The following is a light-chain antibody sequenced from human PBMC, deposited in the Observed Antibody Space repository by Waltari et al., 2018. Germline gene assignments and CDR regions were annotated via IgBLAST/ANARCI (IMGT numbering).Light chain of an antibody. J-gene: IGLJ2*01. Sequence: QSVLTQPPSVSAAPGQKVTISCSASNPNIGNNDVSWYQQFPGTAPKLLIYDNDKRPSGIPDRFSGSKSGTSATLGITGLQTGDEADYYCGTWDSSLSDVVFGGGTKLTVL. CDR2: DND. V-gene: IGLV1-51*01. CDR3: GTWDSSLSDVV. CDR1: NPNIGNND.